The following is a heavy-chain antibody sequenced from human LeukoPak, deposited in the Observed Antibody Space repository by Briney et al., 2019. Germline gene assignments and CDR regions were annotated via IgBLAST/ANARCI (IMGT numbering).Heavy chain of an antibody. D-gene: IGHD5-18*01. CDR2: ISSSSSYI. CDR3: ARKDQGYSYGHDAFDI. Sequence: GGSLRLSCAASGFTFSSYSMNWVRQAPGKGLEWVSSISSSSSYIYYADSVKGRFTISRDNAKNSLYLQMNSLRAEDTGVYYCARKDQGYSYGHDAFDIWRQGTMVTVSS. CDR1: GFTFSSYS. J-gene: IGHJ3*02. V-gene: IGHV3-21*01.